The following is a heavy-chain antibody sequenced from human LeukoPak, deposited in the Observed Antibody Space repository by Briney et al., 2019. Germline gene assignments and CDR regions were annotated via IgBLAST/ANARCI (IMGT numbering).Heavy chain of an antibody. CDR1: GGSISSYY. Sequence: SETLSLTCTVPGGSISSYYWSWIRQPPGKGLEWIGYIYYSGSTYYNPSLKSRVTISVDTSKNQFSLKLSSVTAADTAVYYCARGYCSGGSCGAENAFDIWGQGTMVTVSS. V-gene: IGHV4-59*12. J-gene: IGHJ3*02. D-gene: IGHD2-15*01. CDR3: ARGYCSGGSCGAENAFDI. CDR2: IYYSGST.